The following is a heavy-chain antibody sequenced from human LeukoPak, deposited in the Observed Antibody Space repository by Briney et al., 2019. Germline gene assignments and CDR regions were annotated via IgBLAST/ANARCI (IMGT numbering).Heavy chain of an antibody. CDR2: IYYSGST. J-gene: IGHJ4*02. D-gene: IGHD4-17*01. V-gene: IGHV4-59*01. Sequence: SETLSLTCTVSGGSISSYYWSWIRQPPGKGLEWIGYIYYSGSTNYNPSLKSRVTISVDTSKNQFSLKLSSVTAADTAVYYCARRNDYGDPPDYWGQGTLVTVSS. CDR3: ARRNDYGDPPDY. CDR1: GGSISSYY.